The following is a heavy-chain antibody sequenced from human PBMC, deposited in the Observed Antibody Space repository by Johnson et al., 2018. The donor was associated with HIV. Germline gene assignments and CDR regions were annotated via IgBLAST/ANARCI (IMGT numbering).Heavy chain of an antibody. Sequence: VQLVESGGGLVQPGGSLRLSCAASGFTVSSNYMSWVRQAPGKGLEWVSVIYSGGSTYYADSVKGRFTISRDNSKNTLYLQMNILRAEDTAVYYCARGKKQWLDEDAFDIWGQGTMVTVSS. CDR1: GFTVSSNY. CDR3: ARGKKQWLDEDAFDI. D-gene: IGHD6-19*01. V-gene: IGHV3-66*02. CDR2: IYSGGST. J-gene: IGHJ3*02.